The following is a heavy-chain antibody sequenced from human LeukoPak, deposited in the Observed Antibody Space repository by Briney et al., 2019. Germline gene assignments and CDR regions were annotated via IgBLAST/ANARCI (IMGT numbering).Heavy chain of an antibody. Sequence: ASVRVSCKASGYTFTGYYLHWVRQAPGQGVEWMGWVNPDSGGTKYAQKFQGRVTMTRDTSISTAYMELSRLRSDDTAVYYCAFSQLWLTPDYWGQGTLVTVSS. D-gene: IGHD5-18*01. CDR2: VNPDSGGT. CDR3: AFSQLWLTPDY. V-gene: IGHV1-2*02. CDR1: GYTFTGYY. J-gene: IGHJ4*02.